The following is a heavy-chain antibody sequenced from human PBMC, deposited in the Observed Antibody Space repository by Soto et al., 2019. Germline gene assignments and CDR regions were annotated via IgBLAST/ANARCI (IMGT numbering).Heavy chain of an antibody. CDR1: GFTFSNAW. J-gene: IGHJ4*02. CDR2: IKSKTDGGTT. Sequence: GGSLRISCAASGFTFSNAWMNCVRQAPGKGLEWVGRIKSKTDGGTTDYAAPVKGRFTISRDDSKNTLYLQMNSLKTEDTAVYYCTTFTIFGVDHDYWGQGTLVTVSS. D-gene: IGHD3-3*01. CDR3: TTFTIFGVDHDY. V-gene: IGHV3-15*07.